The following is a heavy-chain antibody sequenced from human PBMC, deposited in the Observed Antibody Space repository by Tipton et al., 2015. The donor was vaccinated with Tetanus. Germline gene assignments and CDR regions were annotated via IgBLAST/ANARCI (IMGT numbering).Heavy chain of an antibody. CDR3: ASNEPFDP. J-gene: IGHJ5*02. CDR1: GFNISGNY. CDR2: IYSDRST. Sequence: GSLRLSCAASGFNISGNYMSWVRQAPGKGLEWVSIIYSDRSTNYAASVRSRFTISRDNSKNTLFLQMNSLRADDTAVYFCASNEPFDPWGQGTLVTVSS. D-gene: IGHD1-1*01. V-gene: IGHV3-66*01.